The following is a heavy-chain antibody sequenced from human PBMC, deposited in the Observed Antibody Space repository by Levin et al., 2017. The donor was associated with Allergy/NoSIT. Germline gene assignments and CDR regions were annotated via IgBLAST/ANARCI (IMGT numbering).Heavy chain of an antibody. V-gene: IGHV4-34*01. CDR1: GGSFSGYY. CDR2: INHSGST. Sequence: ASETLSLTCAVYGGSFSGYYWSWIRQPPGKGLEWIGEINHSGSTNYNPSLKSRVTISVDTSKNQFSLKLSSVTAADTAVYYCARGSRLNYYGSGSYFRYWGQGTLVTVSS. D-gene: IGHD3-10*01. J-gene: IGHJ4*02. CDR3: ARGSRLNYYGSGSYFRY.